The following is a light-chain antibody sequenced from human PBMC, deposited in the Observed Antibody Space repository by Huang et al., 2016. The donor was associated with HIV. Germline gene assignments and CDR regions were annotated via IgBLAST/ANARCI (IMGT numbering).Light chain of an antibody. CDR3: QQYFDVPWT. CDR2: WAS. CDR1: QSLLFRSNNKNY. Sequence: IVMTQSPDSLAVSLGETATINCKSSQSLLFRSNNKNYLAWNQQKPGQPPTLLMSWASTRGSGVPSRLSGGGSGTDFTLTISSLQAEEVAVYFCQQYFDVPWTFGRGTKVEIK. V-gene: IGKV4-1*01. J-gene: IGKJ1*01.